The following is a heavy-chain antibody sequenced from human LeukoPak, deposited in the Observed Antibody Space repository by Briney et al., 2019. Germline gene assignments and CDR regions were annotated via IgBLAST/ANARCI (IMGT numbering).Heavy chain of an antibody. J-gene: IGHJ4*02. CDR2: IYYSGST. D-gene: IGHD6-13*01. CDR3: ARHLDIAASGTFDY. V-gene: IGHV4-59*08. CDR1: GGSISSYF. Sequence: SETLSLTCTVSGGSISSYFWSWIRQPPGKGLEWIGYIYYSGSTNYKPSLKNRVTISVDTSKNQFSLKLTSVTAADTAVYYCARHLDIAASGTFDYWGQGTLVTVSS.